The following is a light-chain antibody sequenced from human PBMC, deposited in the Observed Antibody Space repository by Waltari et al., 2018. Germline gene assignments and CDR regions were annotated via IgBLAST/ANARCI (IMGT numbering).Light chain of an antibody. CDR2: GKH. Sequence: SSELTQDPAVSVALGQTVRIPCQGDRLRSYYASWDQQKPGQAPVLVNYGKHNRPSGIPDRFSGSSSGNTASLNITGAQAEDEADYYCNSRDSSGNHLVFGGGTKLTVL. J-gene: IGLJ2*01. CDR3: NSRDSSGNHLV. CDR1: RLRSYY. V-gene: IGLV3-19*01.